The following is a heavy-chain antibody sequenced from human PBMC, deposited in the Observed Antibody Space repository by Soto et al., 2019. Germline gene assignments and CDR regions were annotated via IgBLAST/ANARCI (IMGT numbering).Heavy chain of an antibody. CDR2: ISGSGGST. CDR3: AKDPSGISEDYYYMDV. J-gene: IGHJ6*03. V-gene: IGHV3-23*01. Sequence: GGSLRLSCAASGFTFSSYAMSWVRQAPGKGLEWVSAISGSGGSTYYADSVKGRFTISRDNSKNTLYLKMNSLRAEDTVLYYCAKDPSGISEDYYYMDVWGKGTTVTVSS. CDR1: GFTFSSYA.